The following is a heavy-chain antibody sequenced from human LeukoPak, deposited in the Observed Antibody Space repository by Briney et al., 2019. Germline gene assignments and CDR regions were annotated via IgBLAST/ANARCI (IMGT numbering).Heavy chain of an antibody. J-gene: IGHJ2*01. D-gene: IGHD6-19*01. Sequence: KPSETLSLTCTVSGGSISSSTYYWGWIRQPPGKGLEWIGSIHYSGSTYYNPSLKSRVTISVDTSRNQFSLKLNSVTAADTAVYYCARRGIALTGSWNWYFDLWGRGTLVTVSS. V-gene: IGHV4-39*01. CDR3: ARRGIALTGSWNWYFDL. CDR1: GGSISSSTYY. CDR2: IHYSGST.